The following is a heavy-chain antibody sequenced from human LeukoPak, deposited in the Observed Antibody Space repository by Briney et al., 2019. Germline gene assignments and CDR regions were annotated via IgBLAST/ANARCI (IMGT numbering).Heavy chain of an antibody. D-gene: IGHD6-13*01. J-gene: IGHJ5*02. CDR1: GFTFSSYW. CDR3: VKENWYLYNNNWYKTWFDP. Sequence: GRSLRLSCAASGFTFSSYWMHWVRQAPGKGLEWVSYIDGGGGSTNYADSVKGRFTISRDNSKNTLYLQMNSLRAEDTAIYYCVKENWYLYNNNWYKTWFDPWGQGTLVTVSS. CDR2: IDGGGGST. V-gene: IGHV3-23*01.